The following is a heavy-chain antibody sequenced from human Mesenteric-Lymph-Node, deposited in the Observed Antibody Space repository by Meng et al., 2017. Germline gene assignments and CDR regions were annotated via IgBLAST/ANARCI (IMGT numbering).Heavy chain of an antibody. CDR2: IYPGDSDT. V-gene: IGHV5-51*01. CDR1: GYSFTSYW. J-gene: IGHJ6*02. Sequence: GESLKISCQGSGYSFTSYWIGWVRQMPGKGLEWMGIIYPGDSDTRYSPSFQGQVTISADKSISTAYLQWSSLKASDTAMYYCARPLTYYYGSGSQNKPYYYYGMDVWGQGTTVTVSS. CDR3: ARPLTYYYGSGSQNKPYYYYGMDV. D-gene: IGHD3-10*01.